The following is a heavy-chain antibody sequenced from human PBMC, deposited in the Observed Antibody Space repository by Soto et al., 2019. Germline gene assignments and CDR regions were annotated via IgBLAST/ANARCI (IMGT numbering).Heavy chain of an antibody. J-gene: IGHJ6*02. CDR1: GNTFTNSY. V-gene: IGHV1-46*01. CDR3: ARERCPISNCQNIAYYYVMDF. CDR2: INPSGDTT. D-gene: IGHD3-3*02. Sequence: ASVKVSCKAPGNTFTNSYIHWVRQAPGQGLEWMGMINPSGDTTSYAQEFQGSVTMTRDTSTSTVYMEPTSLRSEDTAVYYCARERCPISNCQNIAYYYVMDFWGQGTTVTVSS.